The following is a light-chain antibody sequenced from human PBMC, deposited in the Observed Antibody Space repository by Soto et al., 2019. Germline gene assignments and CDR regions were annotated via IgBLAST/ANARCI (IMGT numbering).Light chain of an antibody. CDR3: QQYGSSSYT. CDR2: GVS. V-gene: IGKV3-20*01. J-gene: IGKJ2*01. CDR1: QSVSSSY. Sequence: EIVLTQSPGTLSLSPGERATLSCRARQSVSSSYLAWYQQKPGQAPRLLIYGVSSRATGIPDRFSGSGSGTDFTLTISRLEPEDFAVYYCQQYGSSSYTFGQGTKLEIQ.